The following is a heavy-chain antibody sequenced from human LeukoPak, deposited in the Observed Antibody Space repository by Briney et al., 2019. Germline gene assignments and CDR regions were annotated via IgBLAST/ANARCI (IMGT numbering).Heavy chain of an antibody. D-gene: IGHD2-2*01. CDR3: ARGVYQLLSPYYYYTDV. J-gene: IGHJ6*03. Sequence: ASVKVSCKASGYTFTSYGISWVRQAPGQGLEWMGWISAYNGNTNYAQKLQGRVTMTTDTSTSTAYMELRSLRSDDTAVYYCARGVYQLLSPYYYYTDVWGKGTTVTVSS. CDR1: GYTFTSYG. V-gene: IGHV1-18*01. CDR2: ISAYNGNT.